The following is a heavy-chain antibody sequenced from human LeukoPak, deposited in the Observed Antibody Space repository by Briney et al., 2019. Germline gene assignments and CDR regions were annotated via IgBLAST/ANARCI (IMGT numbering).Heavy chain of an antibody. CDR1: GFTFSSYA. Sequence: GGSLRLSCAASGFTFSSYAMHWVRQAPGKGLEWVAVISYDGSNKYYADSVKGRFTISRDNSKNTLYLQMNSLRAEDTAVYYCARVNSGYEDDAFDIWGQGTMVTVSS. CDR3: ARVNSGYEDDAFDI. D-gene: IGHD5-12*01. J-gene: IGHJ3*02. CDR2: ISYDGSNK. V-gene: IGHV3-30*14.